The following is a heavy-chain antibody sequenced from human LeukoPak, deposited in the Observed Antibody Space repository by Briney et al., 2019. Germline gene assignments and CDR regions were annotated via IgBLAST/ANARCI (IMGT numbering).Heavy chain of an antibody. V-gene: IGHV3-11*06. CDR3: AIARGRGPGGHFDI. CDR2: ISSNGDST. J-gene: IGHJ3*02. D-gene: IGHD6-25*01. Sequence: GGSLRLSCAASGFTFSVEYMSWIRQAPGKGLEWVSYISSNGDSTNDAASRCTISRDNAKNSVYLQMDSLRAEDTAVYYCAIARGRGPGGHFDIWGEGTMVTVSS. CDR1: GFTFSVEY.